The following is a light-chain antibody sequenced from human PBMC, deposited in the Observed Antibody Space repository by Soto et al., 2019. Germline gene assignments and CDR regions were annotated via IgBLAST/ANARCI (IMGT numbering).Light chain of an antibody. CDR2: VAS. CDR3: QLLNTYPLT. J-gene: IGKJ4*01. V-gene: IGKV1-9*01. CDR1: QDISRY. Sequence: DIQLTQSPSFMSVSVGDRVTITCRASQDISRYLAWYQQKPGQAPKLLIHVASTLQSGVPSRFSGSGSGTDFTLTISRLQPEDFATYYCQLLNTYPLTFGGGTKMEIK.